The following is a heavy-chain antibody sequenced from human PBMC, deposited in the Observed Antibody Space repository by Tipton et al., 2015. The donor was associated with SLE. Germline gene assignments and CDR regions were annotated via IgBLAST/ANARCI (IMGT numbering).Heavy chain of an antibody. V-gene: IGHV4-28*03. CDR2: FHYTGLT. CDR3: ARDWRGYYGSQAFYYYGMNF. Sequence: TLSLTCSVSGYSINNDNWWGWIRQPPGKALEWIGYFHYTGLTYYNPSLKSRVTISVDTSNDQFSLNLTSVTAADTAVYYCARDWRGYYGSQAFYYYGMNFWGQGTMVTVSS. D-gene: IGHD3-10*01. CDR1: GYSINNDNW. J-gene: IGHJ6*02.